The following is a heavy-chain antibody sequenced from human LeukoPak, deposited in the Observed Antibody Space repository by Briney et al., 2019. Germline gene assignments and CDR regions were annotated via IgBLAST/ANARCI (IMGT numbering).Heavy chain of an antibody. Sequence: GGSLRLSCAASGFTFSNYAMSWVRQAPGKGLEWVSTLSGTGDSTYYADSVKGRFTISRDNSKNTLYLQMNSLRAEDTAVYYCARVVYDFWSGYGYWGQGTLLTVSS. D-gene: IGHD3-3*01. J-gene: IGHJ4*02. CDR1: GFTFSNYA. V-gene: IGHV3-23*01. CDR3: ARVVYDFWSGYGY. CDR2: LSGTGDST.